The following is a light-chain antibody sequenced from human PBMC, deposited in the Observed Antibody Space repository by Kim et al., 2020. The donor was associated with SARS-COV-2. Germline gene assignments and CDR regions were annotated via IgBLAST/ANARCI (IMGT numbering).Light chain of an antibody. J-gene: IGLJ2*01. Sequence: SYELTQPPSVSVAPGKTARITRGGNNIGSKSVHWYQQKPGQAPVLVIYYDSDRPSGIPERFSGPSSGNTATLTISRVEAGDEADYYCQVWDSSSDHVVFGGGTQLTVL. V-gene: IGLV3-21*04. CDR1: NIGSKS. CDR2: YDS. CDR3: QVWDSSSDHVV.